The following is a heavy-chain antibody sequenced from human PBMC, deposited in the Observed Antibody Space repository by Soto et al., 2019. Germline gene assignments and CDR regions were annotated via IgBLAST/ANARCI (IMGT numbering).Heavy chain of an antibody. J-gene: IGHJ3*02. CDR2: IYYSGST. D-gene: IGHD3-22*01. CDR3: ARRPYDSSGYYYVSDDAFDI. V-gene: IGHV4-39*01. Sequence: QLQLQESGPGLVKPSETLSLTCTVSGGSISSSSYYWGWIRQPPGKGLEWIGSIYYSGSTYYNPSLKSRVTISVDTSKNQFSLKLSSVTAADTAVYYCARRPYDSSGYYYVSDDAFDIWGQGTMVTVSS. CDR1: GGSISSSSYY.